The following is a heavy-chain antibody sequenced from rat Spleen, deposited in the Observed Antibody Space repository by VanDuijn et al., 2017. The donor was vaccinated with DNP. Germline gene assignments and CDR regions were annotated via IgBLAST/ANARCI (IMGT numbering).Heavy chain of an antibody. CDR3: TTVYYGSYGDVMDA. D-gene: IGHD1-6*01. CDR1: GFTFNNYW. Sequence: EVQLVESGGGLVQPGRSLKLSCVASGFTFNNYWMTWIRQAPGKGLEWVASITNTGGSTYYPDSVKGRFTISRDNAKSTLYLQMNSLRSEDTATYYCTTVYYGSYGDVMDAWGQGASVTVSS. J-gene: IGHJ4*01. CDR2: ITNTGGST. V-gene: IGHV5-31*01.